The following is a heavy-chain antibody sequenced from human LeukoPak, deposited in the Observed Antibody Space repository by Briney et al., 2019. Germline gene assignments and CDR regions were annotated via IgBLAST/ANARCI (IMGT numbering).Heavy chain of an antibody. D-gene: IGHD1-1*01. CDR1: GGTFSSYA. CDR3: ARSMENWFDP. J-gene: IGHJ5*02. V-gene: IGHV1-69*13. CDR2: IIPIFGTA. Sequence: ASVKVSCKASGGTFSSYAISWVRQAPGQGLEWMGGIIPIFGTANYAQKFQGRVTITADESTSTAYMELSSLRSDDTAVYYCARSMENWFDPWGQGTLVTVSS.